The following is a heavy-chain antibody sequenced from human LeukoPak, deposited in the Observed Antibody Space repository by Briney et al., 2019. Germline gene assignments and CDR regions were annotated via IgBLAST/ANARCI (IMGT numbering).Heavy chain of an antibody. Sequence: PPETLSLTPAVYGGSPSGYYWTWIRQPPGHGLEWIGEIYHSGSTHYNPSLKNRVTISVDTSKNQFSLELNSVTAADTAVYYCARASHYSSSSGFASGGQGTPVTVSS. CDR2: IYHSGST. V-gene: IGHV4-34*01. J-gene: IGHJ5*01. D-gene: IGHD6-6*01. CDR1: GGSPSGYY. CDR3: ARASHYSSSSGFAS.